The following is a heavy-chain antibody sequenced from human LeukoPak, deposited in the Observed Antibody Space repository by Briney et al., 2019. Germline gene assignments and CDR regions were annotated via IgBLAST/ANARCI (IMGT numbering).Heavy chain of an antibody. CDR2: IYYTGST. J-gene: IGHJ4*02. CDR3: ARHSWESDDYDY. D-gene: IGHD3-16*01. V-gene: IGHV4-59*08. Sequence: SSEKVSLTCNVSSGSITNYYWSWIRQPPGKGLEWIGHIYYTGSTNYNPSLKSRITISVDTSKNQLSLKLSSVTAADTAVYYCARHSWESDDYDYWGQGTLVAVT. CDR1: SGSITNYY.